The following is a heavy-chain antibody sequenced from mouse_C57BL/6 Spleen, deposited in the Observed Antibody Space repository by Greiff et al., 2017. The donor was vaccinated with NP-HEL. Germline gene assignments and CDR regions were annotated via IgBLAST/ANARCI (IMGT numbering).Heavy chain of an antibody. CDR1: GFTFSDYG. J-gene: IGHJ1*03. V-gene: IGHV5-15*04. Sequence: EVMLVESGGGLVQPGGSLKLSCAASGFTFSDYGMAWVRQAPRKGPEWVAFISNLAYSIYYADTVTGRFTISRENAKNTLYLEMSSLRSEDTAMYYCARLVDYGSSHWYFDVWGTGTTVTVSS. CDR3: ARLVDYGSSHWYFDV. CDR2: ISNLAYSI. D-gene: IGHD1-1*01.